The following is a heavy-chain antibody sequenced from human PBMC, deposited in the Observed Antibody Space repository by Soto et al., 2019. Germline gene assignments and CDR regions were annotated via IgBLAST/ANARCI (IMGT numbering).Heavy chain of an antibody. D-gene: IGHD3-22*01. Sequence: SPTLSLPCAHSWDGVSGHSYSWHWIRQSPSSGLEWLGRTYYRSKWYNHYAVSVKSRITVNPDTSKNQFSLQLNSVTPEDTAVYYCARSGPGGYTDYWGQGTLVTVSS. CDR1: WDGVSGHSYS. V-gene: IGHV6-1*01. J-gene: IGHJ4*02. CDR3: ARSGPGGYTDY. CDR2: TYYRSKWYN.